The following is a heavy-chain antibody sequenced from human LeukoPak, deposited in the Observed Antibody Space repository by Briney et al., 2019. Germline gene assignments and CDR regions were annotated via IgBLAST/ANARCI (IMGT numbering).Heavy chain of an antibody. Sequence: GGSLRLSCAASGFTVSSNYMSWVRQAPGKGLEWVSVIYGGVNTVYADSVQGRFTVSRDNAKNTLHLQMDSLRDEDTAVYYCARLSIEADAYWGQGILVTVSS. CDR1: GFTVSSNY. CDR2: IYGGVNT. D-gene: IGHD6-13*01. V-gene: IGHV3-66*01. J-gene: IGHJ4*02. CDR3: ARLSIEADAY.